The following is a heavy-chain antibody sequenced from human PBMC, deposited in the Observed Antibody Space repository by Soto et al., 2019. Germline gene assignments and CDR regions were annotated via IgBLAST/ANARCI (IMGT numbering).Heavy chain of an antibody. V-gene: IGHV3-15*07. CDR3: TTGYKGQLTDYYYYYGMDV. D-gene: IGHD1-1*01. CDR1: GFTFSNAW. J-gene: IGHJ6*02. CDR2: IKSKTDGGTT. Sequence: GGSLRLSCAASGFTFSNAWMNWVRQAPGKGLEWVGRIKSKTDGGTTDYAAPVKGRFTISRDDSKNTLYLQMNSLKTEDTAVYYCTTGYKGQLTDYYYYYGMDVWGQGTTVTVSS.